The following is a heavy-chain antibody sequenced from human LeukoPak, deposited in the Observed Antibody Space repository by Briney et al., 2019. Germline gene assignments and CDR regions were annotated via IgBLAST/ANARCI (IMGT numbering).Heavy chain of an antibody. CDR3: ARGSIGGSYDY. V-gene: IGHV4-59*01. Sequence: SETLSLTCTVSGGSISSYYWSWIRQPPGKGLEWIGYIYYSGSTNYNPSLKSRVTISVDTSKNQFPLKLSSVAAADTAVYYCARGSIGGSYDYWGQGTLVTVSS. D-gene: IGHD1-26*01. CDR1: GGSISSYY. CDR2: IYYSGST. J-gene: IGHJ4*02.